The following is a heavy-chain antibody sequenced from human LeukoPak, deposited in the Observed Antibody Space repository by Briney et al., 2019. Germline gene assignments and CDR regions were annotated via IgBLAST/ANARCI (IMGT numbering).Heavy chain of an antibody. J-gene: IGHJ4*02. CDR2: ISYDGSNK. D-gene: IGHD6-13*01. CDR1: GFTFSTYA. CDR3: VRGAYSSSWLNFDY. V-gene: IGHV3-30*04. Sequence: PGGSLRLSCAASGFTFSTYAMHWVRQAPGKGLEWVAAISYDGSNKNYADSVKGRFTISRDNSKNTLYLQMNSLRAEDTAVYYCVRGAYSSSWLNFDYWGQGTLVTVSS.